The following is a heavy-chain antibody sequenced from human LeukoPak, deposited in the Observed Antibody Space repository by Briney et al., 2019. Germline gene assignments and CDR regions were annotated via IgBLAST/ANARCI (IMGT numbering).Heavy chain of an antibody. D-gene: IGHD3-22*01. J-gene: IGHJ4*02. CDR2: TNPNSGGT. CDR3: ARGVVYYRLDY. V-gene: IGHV1-2*02. Sequence: ASVKVSCKASGYNFTDYYMHWVRQAPGQGLEWMGWTNPNSGGTNYAQNFQGRVTMTRDTSISTAYMELSRLRSDDTAVYYCARGVVYYRLDYWGQGTLVTAYS. CDR1: GYNFTDYY.